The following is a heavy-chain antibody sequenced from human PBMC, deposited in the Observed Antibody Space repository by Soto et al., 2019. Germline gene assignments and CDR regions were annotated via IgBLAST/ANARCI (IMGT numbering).Heavy chain of an antibody. V-gene: IGHV4-59*01. CDR3: ARAHSGSYYVFDY. CDR1: GGSISSYY. CDR2: IYYSGST. Sequence: QVQLQESGPGLVKPSETLSLTCTVSGGSISSYYWSWIRQPPGKGLEWIGNIYYSGSTNYNPSLKSRVTISVDTSKNQFSLKLSSVTAADTAVYYCARAHSGSYYVFDYWGQGTLVTVSS. J-gene: IGHJ4*02. D-gene: IGHD1-26*01.